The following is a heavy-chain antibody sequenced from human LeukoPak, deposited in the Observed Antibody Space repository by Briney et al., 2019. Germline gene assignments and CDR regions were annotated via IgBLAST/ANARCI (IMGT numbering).Heavy chain of an antibody. CDR2: IGTAGDT. Sequence: PEGSLRLSCAASGFTFSSYDMHWVRQVTGKSLEWVSTIGTAGDTKYPGSVKGRFTISRENAMNSSCLQMNSLRAGDTAVYYCARAYDDYFDYWGQGTLVTVSS. J-gene: IGHJ4*02. CDR1: GFTFSSYD. V-gene: IGHV3-13*04. CDR3: ARAYDDYFDY. D-gene: IGHD5-12*01.